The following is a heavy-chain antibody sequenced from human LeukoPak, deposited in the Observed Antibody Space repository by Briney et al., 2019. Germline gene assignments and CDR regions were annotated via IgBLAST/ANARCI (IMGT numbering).Heavy chain of an antibody. J-gene: IGHJ4*02. CDR2: ISWNSGSI. CDR1: GFTFDDYA. CDR3: AKDISGSSGWSRFDY. D-gene: IGHD6-19*01. Sequence: GWSLRLSCAASGFTFDDYAMHWVRQAPGKGLEWVSGISWNSGSIGYADSVKGRFTISRDNAKNSLYLQMNSLRAEDTALYYCAKDISGSSGWSRFDYWGQGTLVTVSS. V-gene: IGHV3-9*01.